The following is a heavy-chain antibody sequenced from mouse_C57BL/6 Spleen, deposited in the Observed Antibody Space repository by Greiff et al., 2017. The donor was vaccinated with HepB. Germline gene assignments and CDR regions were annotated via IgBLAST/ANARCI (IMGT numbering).Heavy chain of an antibody. CDR1: GYTFTSYW. D-gene: IGHD2-1*01. CDR2: IHPSDSDT. CDR3: AMGGYGNYVAY. V-gene: IGHV1-74*01. J-gene: IGHJ3*01. Sequence: QVQLKQPGAELVKPGASVKVSCKASGYTFTSYWMHWVKQRPGQGLEWIGRIHPSDSDTNYNQKFKGKATLTVDKSSSTAYMQLSSLTSEDSAVYYCAMGGYGNYVAYWGQGTLVTVSA.